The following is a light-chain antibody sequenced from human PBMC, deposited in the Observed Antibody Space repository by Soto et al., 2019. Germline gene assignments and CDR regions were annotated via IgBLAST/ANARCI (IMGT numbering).Light chain of an antibody. CDR1: QAIDRW. CDR3: KQYKSYWT. J-gene: IGKJ1*01. V-gene: IGKV1-12*01. Sequence: DIQMTQSPSSLSASVGDRVTITCRASQAIDRWLAWYQQKPGKAPKVLIYAASSLRSGVPSRFSGSGSGTDFSLTISSLQPEDLATYYCKQYKSYWTFGQGTK. CDR2: AAS.